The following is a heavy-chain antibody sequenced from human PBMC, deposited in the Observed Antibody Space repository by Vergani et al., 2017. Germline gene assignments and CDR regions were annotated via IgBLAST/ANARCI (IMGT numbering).Heavy chain of an antibody. Sequence: QVQLVQSGAEVKKPGSSVKVSCKASGGTFSSYTISWVRQAPGQGLEWMGRIIPILGTANYAQKFQGRVTITADESTRTAYMELSSLRSEDTAVYYCARDSGFWSGSGWFDPWGQGTLVTVSS. V-gene: IGHV1-69*08. D-gene: IGHD3-3*01. CDR3: ARDSGFWSGSGWFDP. CDR2: IIPILGTA. CDR1: GGTFSSYT. J-gene: IGHJ5*02.